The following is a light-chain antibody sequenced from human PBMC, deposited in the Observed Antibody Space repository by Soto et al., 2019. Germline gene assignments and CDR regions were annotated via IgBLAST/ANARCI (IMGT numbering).Light chain of an antibody. CDR3: QQYGSSPLT. CDR1: QSVSSSY. Sequence: EIVLTQSPGTLSLSPGERATLSCRASQSVSSSYLAWYQQKPDQAPRLIIYGASSRATGIPDRFSGSGSGPYFTLTISRLDPEDFAVYYCQQYGSSPLTFGGGTKVEIK. CDR2: GAS. J-gene: IGKJ4*01. V-gene: IGKV3-20*01.